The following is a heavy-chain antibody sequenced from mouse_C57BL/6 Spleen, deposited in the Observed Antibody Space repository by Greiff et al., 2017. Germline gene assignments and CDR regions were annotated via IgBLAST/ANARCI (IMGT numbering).Heavy chain of an antibody. D-gene: IGHD1-1*01. V-gene: IGHV1-55*01. CDR2: IYPGSGST. CDR1: GYTFTSYW. Sequence: VQLKQPGAELVKPGASVKMSCKASGYTFTSYWITWVKQRPGQGLEWIGDIYPGSGSTNYNEKFKSKATLTVDTSSSTAYMQLSSLTSEDSAVYYCARWGYYGSSYLFAYWGQGTLVTVSA. CDR3: ARWGYYGSSYLFAY. J-gene: IGHJ3*01.